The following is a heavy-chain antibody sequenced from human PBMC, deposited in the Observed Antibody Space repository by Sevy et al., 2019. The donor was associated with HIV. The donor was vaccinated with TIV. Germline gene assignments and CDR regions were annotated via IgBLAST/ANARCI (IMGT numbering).Heavy chain of an antibody. V-gene: IGHV3-23*01. Sequence: GGSLRLSCAASGFTFSSYAMSWVRQAPGKGLEWVSAISGSGGSTYYADSVKGRFTISRDNSKNTLYLQMNSLGAEDTAEYYCAMTLLWFGELLDYWGQGTLVTVSS. CDR3: AMTLLWFGELLDY. CDR2: ISGSGGST. CDR1: GFTFSSYA. D-gene: IGHD3-10*01. J-gene: IGHJ4*02.